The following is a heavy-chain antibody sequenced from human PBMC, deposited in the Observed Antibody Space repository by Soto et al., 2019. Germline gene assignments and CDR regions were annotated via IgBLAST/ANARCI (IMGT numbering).Heavy chain of an antibody. CDR1: GFTFSSYA. J-gene: IGHJ4*02. CDR3: AKISTIWSGYFDVSDY. CDR2: ISGSGGST. V-gene: IGHV3-23*01. Sequence: PGGSLRLSCAASGFTFSSYAMSWVRQAPGKGLEWVSAISGSGGSTYYADSVKGRFTISRDNSKNTLYLQMNSLRAEDTAVYYCAKISTIWSGYFDVSDYWGQGTLVTVSS. D-gene: IGHD3-3*01.